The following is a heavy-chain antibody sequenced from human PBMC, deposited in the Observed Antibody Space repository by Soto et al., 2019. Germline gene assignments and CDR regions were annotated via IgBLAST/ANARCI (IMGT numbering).Heavy chain of an antibody. V-gene: IGHV3-66*01. J-gene: IGHJ4*02. CDR1: GFTVSSNY. Sequence: EVQLVESGGGLVQPGGSLRLSCAASGFTVSSNYLSWVRQAPGKGLEWVSVIYSGASTYYADSVKGRFTISRDNSKNTLYLQMNTLRVEDTAVYYCAKQRGGYDRDFDYWGQGTLVTVSS. D-gene: IGHD5-12*01. CDR2: IYSGAST. CDR3: AKQRGGYDRDFDY.